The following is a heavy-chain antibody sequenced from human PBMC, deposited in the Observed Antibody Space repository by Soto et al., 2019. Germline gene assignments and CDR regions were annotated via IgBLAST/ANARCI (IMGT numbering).Heavy chain of an antibody. Sequence: QVQLVESGGGVVQPGRSLRLSCAASGFTFSSYAMHWVRQAPGKGLEWVAVISYDGSNKYYADSVKGRFTISRDNSKHTLYLQMNSLRAEDTAVYYCAREVYYYDSSGYSCYFDYWGQGTLVTVSS. CDR1: GFTFSSYA. CDR2: ISYDGSNK. D-gene: IGHD3-22*01. V-gene: IGHV3-30-3*01. J-gene: IGHJ4*02. CDR3: AREVYYYDSSGYSCYFDY.